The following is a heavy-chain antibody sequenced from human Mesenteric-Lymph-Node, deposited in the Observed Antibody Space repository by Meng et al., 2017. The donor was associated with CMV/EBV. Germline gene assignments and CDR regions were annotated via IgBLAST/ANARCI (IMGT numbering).Heavy chain of an antibody. CDR3: ARTLPSGSHSPESWFDP. CDR1: GFIFSSYG. V-gene: IGHV3-23*05. Sequence: GGSLRLSCVASGFIFSSYGMTWVRQAPGKGLEWVSAIYGGGGKYYADSVKGRFTISRDNSKNTVYLQMNSLRAEDTAVYSCARTLPSGSHSPESWFDPWGQGTLVTVSS. J-gene: IGHJ5*02. CDR2: IYGGGGK. D-gene: IGHD1-26*01.